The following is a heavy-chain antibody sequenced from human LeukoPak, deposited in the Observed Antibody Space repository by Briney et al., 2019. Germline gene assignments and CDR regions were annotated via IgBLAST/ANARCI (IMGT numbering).Heavy chain of an antibody. D-gene: IGHD3-10*01. CDR1: GFTFSASA. CDR2: IRSKVNSYAT. Sequence: GGSLRLSCAASGFTFSASAMHWVRQASGKGLEWVGRIRSKVNSYATAYAASVKGRFTISRDDSKNTAYLQMNSLKTEDTAVYYCTRHTMVRGVLAAFDIWGQGTMVTVSS. J-gene: IGHJ3*02. V-gene: IGHV3-73*01. CDR3: TRHTMVRGVLAAFDI.